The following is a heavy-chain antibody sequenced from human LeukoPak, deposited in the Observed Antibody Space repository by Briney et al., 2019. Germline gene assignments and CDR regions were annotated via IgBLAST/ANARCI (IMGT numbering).Heavy chain of an antibody. CDR2: ISYDGSNE. CDR3: ARAFEGIDY. V-gene: IGHV3-30-3*01. Sequence: QSGGSLRLSCAASGFTFSSYAMHWVRQAPGKGLEWVAVISYDGSNEYYADSVKGRFTISRDNSKNTLYLQMNSLRAEDTAVYYCARAFEGIDYWGQGTLVTVSS. CDR1: GFTFSSYA. J-gene: IGHJ4*02.